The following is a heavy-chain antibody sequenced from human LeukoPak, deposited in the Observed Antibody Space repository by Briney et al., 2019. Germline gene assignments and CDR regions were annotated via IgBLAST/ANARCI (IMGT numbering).Heavy chain of an antibody. CDR3: ARGSVGATFDY. CDR2: IIPISGAA. CDR1: GDTFSIYG. D-gene: IGHD1-26*01. Sequence: GASVKVSCKAVGDTFSIYGISWVRQAPGQGLEWMGGIIPISGAAEYAQKFQGRVTITADEPTTTAYMELTSLTSDDTAVYYCARGSVGATFDYWSQGTLVTVSS. V-gene: IGHV1-69*13. J-gene: IGHJ4*02.